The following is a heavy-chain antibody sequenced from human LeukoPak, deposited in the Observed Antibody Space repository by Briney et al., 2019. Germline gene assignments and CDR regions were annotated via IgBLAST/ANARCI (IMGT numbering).Heavy chain of an antibody. Sequence: PGGSLRLFCAASGFTFSNAWMSWVRQAPGKGLEWVGRIKSKTDGGTTDYAAPVKGRFTISRDDSKNTLYLQMNSLKTEDTAVYYCTGTVVTFWGYFDYWGQGTLVTVSS. D-gene: IGHD2-21*02. V-gene: IGHV3-15*01. CDR3: TGTVVTFWGYFDY. CDR1: GFTFSNAW. CDR2: IKSKTDGGTT. J-gene: IGHJ4*02.